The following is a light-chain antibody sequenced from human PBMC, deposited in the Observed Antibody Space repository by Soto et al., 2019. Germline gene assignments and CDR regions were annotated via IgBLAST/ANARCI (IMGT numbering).Light chain of an antibody. V-gene: IGKV3-20*01. CDR1: QSVSSSA. J-gene: IGKJ1*01. CDR2: GAS. CDR3: QYYGTYPQT. Sequence: EMVLTQAPGTLSLSPGERATLSCRASQSVSSSALAWYQQKPGQAPRRLIYGASSRATGIPDRFSGSGSGTDFTLTISRLEPEDFAVYYCQYYGTYPQTFGRGTKVDIK.